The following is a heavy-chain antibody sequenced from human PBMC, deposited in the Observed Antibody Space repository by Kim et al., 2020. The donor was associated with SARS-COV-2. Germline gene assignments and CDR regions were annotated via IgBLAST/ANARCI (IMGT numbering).Heavy chain of an antibody. V-gene: IGHV3-30-3*01. CDR1: GFTFSSYA. CDR2: ISYDGSNK. Sequence: GGSLRLSCAASGFTFSSYAMHWVRQAPGKGLEWVAVISYDGSNKYYADSVKGRFTISRDNSKNTLYLQMNSLRAEDTAVYYCARDPLRNIVVVPTPGYYYYGMDVWGQGTTVTVSS. D-gene: IGHD2-2*01. CDR3: ARDPLRNIVVVPTPGYYYYGMDV. J-gene: IGHJ6*02.